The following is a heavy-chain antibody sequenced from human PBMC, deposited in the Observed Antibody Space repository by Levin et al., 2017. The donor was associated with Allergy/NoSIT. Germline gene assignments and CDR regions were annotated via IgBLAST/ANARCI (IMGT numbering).Heavy chain of an antibody. J-gene: IGHJ4*02. V-gene: IGHV1-2*02. CDR1: GYTFTGYY. D-gene: IGHD3-9*01. CDR2: INPNSGGT. Sequence: ASVKVSCKASGYTFTGYYMHWVRQAPGQGLEWMGWINPNSGGTNYAQKFQGRVTMTSDTSISTAYMELSRLRSDDTAVYYCALITIFALGTPASGGGYWGQGTLVTVSS. CDR3: ALITIFALGTPASGGGY.